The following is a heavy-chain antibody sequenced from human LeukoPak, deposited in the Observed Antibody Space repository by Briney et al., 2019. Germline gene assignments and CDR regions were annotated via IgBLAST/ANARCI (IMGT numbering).Heavy chain of an antibody. CDR1: GGSISSYY. CDR3: ARDCSGGSCYLSDAFDI. D-gene: IGHD2-15*01. Sequence: PAESLSLTCTVSGGSISSYYWSWIRQPAGKGLEWIGRIYTSGSTNYNPSLKSRVTISVDKSKNQFSLKLSSVTAADTAVYYRARDCSGGSCYLSDAFDIWGQGTMVTVSS. CDR2: IYTSGST. V-gene: IGHV4-4*07. J-gene: IGHJ3*02.